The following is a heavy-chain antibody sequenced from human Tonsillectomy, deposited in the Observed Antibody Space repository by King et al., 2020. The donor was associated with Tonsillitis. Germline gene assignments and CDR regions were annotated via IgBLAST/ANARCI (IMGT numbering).Heavy chain of an antibody. Sequence: EQLVQSGAEVKKSGESLKIFCKGSGYSFTNYWIGWVRQMPGKGLEWMGIIFPGDSDTRYRPSFQGQVTISTDNSISTVYLQWNSLKGADTAMYYCARPIYGREPIDAFDIWGQGTVVTVSS. V-gene: IGHV5-51*01. CDR3: ARPIYGREPIDAFDI. CDR2: IFPGDSDT. CDR1: GYSFTNYW. J-gene: IGHJ3*02. D-gene: IGHD3-10*01.